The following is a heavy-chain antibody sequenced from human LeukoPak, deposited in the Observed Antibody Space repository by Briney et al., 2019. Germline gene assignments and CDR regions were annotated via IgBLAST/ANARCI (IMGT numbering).Heavy chain of an antibody. Sequence: GGSLRLSCAASGFTFSSYAMSWVRQAPGKGLEWVSAISGSGGSTYYADSVKGRFTISRDNSKNTLYLQMNSLRAEDTAVYYCAKGRDYYDSSGYHWWGQGTLVTVSS. V-gene: IGHV3-23*01. CDR1: GFTFSSYA. CDR2: ISGSGGST. J-gene: IGHJ4*02. D-gene: IGHD3-22*01. CDR3: AKGRDYYDSSGYHW.